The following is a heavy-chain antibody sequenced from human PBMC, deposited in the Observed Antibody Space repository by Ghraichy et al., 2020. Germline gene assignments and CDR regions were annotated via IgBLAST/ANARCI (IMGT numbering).Heavy chain of an antibody. J-gene: IGHJ6*02. Sequence: ASVKVSCKASGYTFTSYAMHWVRQAPGQRLEWMGWINAGNGNTKYSQKFQGRVTITRDTSASTAYMELSSLRSEDTAVYYCARVPHVGVPAAADDYYYYGMDVWGQGTTVTVSS. CDR3: ARVPHVGVPAAADDYYYYGMDV. D-gene: IGHD2-2*01. CDR2: INAGNGNT. V-gene: IGHV1-3*01. CDR1: GYTFTSYA.